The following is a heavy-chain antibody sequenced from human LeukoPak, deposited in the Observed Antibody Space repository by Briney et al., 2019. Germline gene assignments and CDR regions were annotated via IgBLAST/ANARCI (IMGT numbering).Heavy chain of an antibody. CDR1: GGSISSGGYY. CDR2: IYYSGST. CDR3: ARGPGYYDSSGYPGLSTENWFDP. D-gene: IGHD3-22*01. V-gene: IGHV4-31*03. J-gene: IGHJ5*02. Sequence: SETLSLTCTVSGGSISSGGYYWSWIRQHPGKGLEWIGYIYYSGSTYYNPSLKSRVTISVDTSKNQFSLKLSSVTAADTAVYYCARGPGYYDSSGYPGLSTENWFDPWGQGTLVTVSS.